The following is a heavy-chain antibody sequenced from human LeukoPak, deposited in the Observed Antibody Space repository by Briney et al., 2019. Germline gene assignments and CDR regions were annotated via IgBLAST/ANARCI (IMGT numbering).Heavy chain of an antibody. CDR2: INHSGST. CDR1: GGSFSGYY. D-gene: IGHD5-18*01. V-gene: IGHV4-34*01. CDR3: ARVGDSYGYGGHYDY. J-gene: IGHJ4*02. Sequence: SETLSLTCAVYGGSFSGYYWSWIRQPSGKGLEWIGEINHSGSTNYNPSLKSRVTISVDTSKNQFSLKLSSVTAADTAVYYCARVGDSYGYGGHYDYWGQGTLVTVSS.